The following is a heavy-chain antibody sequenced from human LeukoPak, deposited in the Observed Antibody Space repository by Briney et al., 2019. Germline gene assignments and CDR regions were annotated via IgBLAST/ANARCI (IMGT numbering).Heavy chain of an antibody. CDR3: AREPDYYYYMDV. Sequence: GASVTVSCKASGGTFNSYAISWVRQATGQGLEWMGWMNSNSGNTGYAQKFQGRVTITSNTSISTAYMELSSLRSEDTAVYYCAREPDYYYYMDVWGKGNTVTVSS. CDR2: MNSNSGNT. D-gene: IGHD1-14*01. V-gene: IGHV1-8*03. J-gene: IGHJ6*03. CDR1: GGTFNSYA.